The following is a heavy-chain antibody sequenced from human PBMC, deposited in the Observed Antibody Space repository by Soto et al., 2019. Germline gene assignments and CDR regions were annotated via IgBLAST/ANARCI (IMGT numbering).Heavy chain of an antibody. Sequence: QLQLQESGSGLVKPSQTLSLTCAVSGGSISSGGSSWTWIRQPPGKGLEWIGYIYHSGSTYYNPSLKSRVTISVDKSKNQFSLKLTSVSAADTAVYYCARGAVVKFDSWGQGTLVTVSS. CDR1: GGSISSGGSS. CDR3: ARGAVVKFDS. CDR2: IYHSGST. D-gene: IGHD3-22*01. J-gene: IGHJ4*02. V-gene: IGHV4-30-2*01.